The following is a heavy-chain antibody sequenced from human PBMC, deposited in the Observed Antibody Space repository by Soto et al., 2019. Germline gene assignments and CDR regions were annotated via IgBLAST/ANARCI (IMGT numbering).Heavy chain of an antibody. CDR1: GGSISSVDYY. V-gene: IGHV4-30-4*01. Sequence: SETLSLTCTVSGGSISSVDYYWSWIRQPPGKGLEWIGYIYYSGSTYYNPSLKSRVTISVDTSKNQFSLKLSSVTAADTAVYYCARYSGYYLFDYWGQGTLVTVSS. CDR2: IYYSGST. CDR3: ARYSGYYLFDY. D-gene: IGHD3-22*01. J-gene: IGHJ4*02.